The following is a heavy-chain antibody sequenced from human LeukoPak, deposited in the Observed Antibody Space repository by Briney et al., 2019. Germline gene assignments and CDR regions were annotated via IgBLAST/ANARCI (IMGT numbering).Heavy chain of an antibody. CDR2: MNPKSGNT. Sequence: GASVKVSCKASEYTLTTYDINWVRQATGQGLEWMGWMNPKSGNTGYAQKFQGRVTMTRNTSISTAYMELSSLRSEDTAVYYCARRNSAQRPPRTMDVWGQGTTVTVSS. CDR1: EYTLTTYD. CDR3: ARRNSAQRPPRTMDV. D-gene: IGHD6-25*01. J-gene: IGHJ6*02. V-gene: IGHV1-8*01.